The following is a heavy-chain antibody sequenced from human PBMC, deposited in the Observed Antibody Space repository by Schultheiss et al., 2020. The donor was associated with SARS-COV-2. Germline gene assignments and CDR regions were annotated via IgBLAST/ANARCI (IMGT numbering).Heavy chain of an antibody. CDR2: IRSSGRDI. CDR1: GFTFGTYN. V-gene: IGHV3-21*01. CDR3: ARDGTGSYSLDY. J-gene: IGHJ4*02. Sequence: GGSLRLSCAASGFTFGTYNMHWVRQAPGKGLEFVASIRSSGRDIYYADSMQGRFTVSRDNSRNTLYLQMNSLRLEDTAVYYCARDGTGSYSLDYWGQGTLVTVSS. D-gene: IGHD3-10*01.